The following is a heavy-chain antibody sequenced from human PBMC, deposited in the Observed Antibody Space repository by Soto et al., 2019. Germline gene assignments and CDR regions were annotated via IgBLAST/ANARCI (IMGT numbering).Heavy chain of an antibody. CDR3: AGDPVPGGLNNWLDP. Sequence: QVQLVESGGGVVQPGTSLRLSCATSGFSFSTYTMHWVRQAPGKGLEWLAVISYDGSNQYYPASVKARFTISRDNSKSTRFLQMNSLRTEATAVYYCAGDPVPGGLNNWLDPWGQGTLVIVSS. D-gene: IGHD3-16*01. V-gene: IGHV3-30-3*01. J-gene: IGHJ5*02. CDR2: ISYDGSNQ. CDR1: GFSFSTYT.